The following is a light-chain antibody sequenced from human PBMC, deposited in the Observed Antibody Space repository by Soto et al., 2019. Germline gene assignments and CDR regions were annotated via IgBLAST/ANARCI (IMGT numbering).Light chain of an antibody. V-gene: IGKV1-17*01. J-gene: IGKJ1*01. CDR3: LQHNSYPRT. CDR2: DVS. Sequence: DVPMTQSPLSLSASVGDRVTITCRASQDIGTDLGWYQQKPGKAPKRLIYDVSSLQSGVPSRFSGRGSGTEYTLTISSLQPEDFATYYCLQHNSYPRTFGQGTKVEIK. CDR1: QDIGTD.